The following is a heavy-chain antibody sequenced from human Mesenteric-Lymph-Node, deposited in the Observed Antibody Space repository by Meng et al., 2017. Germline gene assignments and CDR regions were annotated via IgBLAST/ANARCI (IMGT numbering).Heavy chain of an antibody. CDR1: GYTFTAYF. CDR3: ARGHDNSGYGPHY. J-gene: IGHJ4*02. Sequence: ASVKVSCKASGYTFTAYFMHWVRQAPGQGLEWMGRINPNSAGTNYAQKFQGRVTMTRDTSISTAYMELSSLRSDDTAVYYCARGHDNSGYGPHYWGQGILVTVSS. V-gene: IGHV1-2*06. CDR2: INPNSAGT. D-gene: IGHD3-22*01.